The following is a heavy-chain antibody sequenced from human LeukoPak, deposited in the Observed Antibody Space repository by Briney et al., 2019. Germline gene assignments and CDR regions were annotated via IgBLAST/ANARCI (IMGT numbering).Heavy chain of an antibody. Sequence: SGTLSLTCTVSGGSVSSGSYYWSWIRQPPGKGLEWIGYIYYSGSTNYNPSLKSRVTISVDTSKNQFSLKLSSVTAADTAVYYCARAPFYGDYGWYFDYWGQGTLVTVSS. CDR2: IYYSGST. CDR3: ARAPFYGDYGWYFDY. D-gene: IGHD4-17*01. V-gene: IGHV4-61*01. CDR1: GGSVSSGSYY. J-gene: IGHJ4*02.